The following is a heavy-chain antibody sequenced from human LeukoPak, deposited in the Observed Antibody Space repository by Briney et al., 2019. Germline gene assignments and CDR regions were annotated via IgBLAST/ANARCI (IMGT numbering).Heavy chain of an antibody. V-gene: IGHV3-30*18. CDR3: AKAQRRRLWFGELLDY. CDR1: ASTFTSYG. J-gene: IGHJ4*02. Sequence: GRSLRLSCAPAASTFTSYGTHSARHAPGKGLEWEPVISYEGSNTYHAASVKGRFTISRDNSKTTMYLQMHSLRAEDTAVYYCAKAQRRRLWFGELLDYWGQGTLVTVSS. D-gene: IGHD3-10*01. CDR2: ISYEGSNT.